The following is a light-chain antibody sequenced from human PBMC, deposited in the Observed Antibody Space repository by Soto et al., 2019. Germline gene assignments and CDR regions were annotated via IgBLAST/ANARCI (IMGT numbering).Light chain of an antibody. CDR2: AAS. J-gene: IGKJ1*01. V-gene: IGKV3-20*01. Sequence: EIVLTQSPGTLSLSPGERATLSCRASQSISSSYLAWYQQKPGQAPRLLIYAASGRATGIPDRFGGSGSGTDFTLTISRLEPEDFAVYYCQHYGDSRTFGQGTKVDI. CDR3: QHYGDSRT. CDR1: QSISSSY.